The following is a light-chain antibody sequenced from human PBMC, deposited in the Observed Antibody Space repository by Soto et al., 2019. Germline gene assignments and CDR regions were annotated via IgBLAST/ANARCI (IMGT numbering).Light chain of an antibody. J-gene: IGKJ2*01. CDR3: QHTTDFT. CDR1: QSISSW. Sequence: DIQMTQSPSSLSASVGDRVTITCRASQSISSWLAWYQQKPGKAPKLLIYKASSLESGVPSRFSGSTSGAESTLAITGLQPDDLGTYYCQHTTDFTYGQGTKVDIK. V-gene: IGKV1-5*03. CDR2: KAS.